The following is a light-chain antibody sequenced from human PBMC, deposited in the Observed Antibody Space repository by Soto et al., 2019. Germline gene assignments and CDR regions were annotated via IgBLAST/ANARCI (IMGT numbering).Light chain of an antibody. V-gene: IGLV2-14*01. CDR3: SSYTSLDTVI. Sequence: QSVLTQPASVSGSPGQSITISCTGTSSDIGGYNSVSWYQQHPGKAPKLVIYAVSNRPSGVSSRFSGSKSGNTASLTMSGLQAEDEATYYCSSYTSLDTVIFG. CDR1: SSDIGGYNS. J-gene: IGLJ1*01. CDR2: AVS.